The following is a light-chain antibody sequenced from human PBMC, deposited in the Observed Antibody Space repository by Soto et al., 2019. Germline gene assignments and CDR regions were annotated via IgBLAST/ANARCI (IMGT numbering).Light chain of an antibody. Sequence: DIQMTQSPSSVSASVGDRVTITCRASQSISTYLSWYQQRPGKAPQLLIFAASSLQSGVPSRFSGRRSGTEFTLTISSLQPEDFATYYCQQSYSTPLTFGGGTKVDTK. CDR3: QQSYSTPLT. J-gene: IGKJ4*01. CDR1: QSISTY. CDR2: AAS. V-gene: IGKV1-39*01.